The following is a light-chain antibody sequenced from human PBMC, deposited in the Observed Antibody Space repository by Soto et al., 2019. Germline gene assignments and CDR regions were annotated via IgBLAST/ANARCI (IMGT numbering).Light chain of an antibody. Sequence: QSALTQPPSVSGAPGQTVTISCTGTSSNIGGGYDVPWYQQHPGTAPKLLIYDDSNRPSGVSDRFSGSKSGTSASLAISGLQAEDEADYYCSSYDSSLSLAVFGGGTKLTVL. CDR1: SSNIGGGYD. CDR3: SSYDSSLSLAV. CDR2: DDS. J-gene: IGLJ2*01. V-gene: IGLV2-14*01.